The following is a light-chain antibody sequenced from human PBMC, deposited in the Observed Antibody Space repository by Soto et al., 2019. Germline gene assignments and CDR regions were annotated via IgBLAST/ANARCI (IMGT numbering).Light chain of an antibody. CDR3: QQRSDWPST. CDR2: DAS. CDR1: RGVSTT. Sequence: EIVLTQSPATLSLSPGDRATLSCRASRGVSTTLAWYQQKPGQAPRLLIYDASNRAAGIPARFSGSGSGTDFTLTITSLEPEDFAVYYCQQRSDWPSTFGGGTKVEIK. V-gene: IGKV3D-11*01. J-gene: IGKJ4*01.